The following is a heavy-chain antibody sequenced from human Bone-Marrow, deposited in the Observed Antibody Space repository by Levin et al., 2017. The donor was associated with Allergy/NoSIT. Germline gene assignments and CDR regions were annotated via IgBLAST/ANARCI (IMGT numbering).Heavy chain of an antibody. CDR2: IKQDGNEK. Sequence: PGGSLRLSCAASGFTFSNYWMTWVRQAPGKGLEWVANIKQDGNEKHYVDSVKGRFTISRDNGKNSLYLQLISLRAEDTAVFYCARGSSGIYVGSFDLWGQGTLVTVS. CDR1: GFTFSNYW. J-gene: IGHJ4*02. V-gene: IGHV3-7*01. D-gene: IGHD1-26*01. CDR3: ARGSSGIYVGSFDL.